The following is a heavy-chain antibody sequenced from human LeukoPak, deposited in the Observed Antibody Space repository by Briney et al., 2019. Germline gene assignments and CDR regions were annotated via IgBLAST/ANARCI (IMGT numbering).Heavy chain of an antibody. D-gene: IGHD3-22*01. CDR1: GFTFSSYG. J-gene: IGHJ4*02. V-gene: IGHV3-33*01. CDR2: IWYDGSNK. CDR3: ARELSPVVKYYFEY. Sequence: PGRSLRLSCAASGFTFSSYGIHWVRQAPGKGLEWVAVIWYDGSNKYYADSVKGRFTISRDNSQNTLYLQMNSLRAEDTALYYCARELSPVVKYYFEYWGQGTLVTVSP.